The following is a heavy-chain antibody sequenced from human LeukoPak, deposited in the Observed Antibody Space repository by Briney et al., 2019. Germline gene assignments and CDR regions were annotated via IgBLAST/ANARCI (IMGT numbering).Heavy chain of an antibody. CDR3: AKPLPAPGDS. Sequence: PGGTLRLSCAASGFTFSSYGMHWVRQAPGKGLERVAFIRYDGSNKYYADSVKGRFTISRDNSKNTLYLQMNSLRAEDTAVYYCAKPLPAPGDSWGQGTLVTVSS. CDR1: GFTFSSYG. D-gene: IGHD2-2*01. CDR2: IRYDGSNK. V-gene: IGHV3-30*02. J-gene: IGHJ4*02.